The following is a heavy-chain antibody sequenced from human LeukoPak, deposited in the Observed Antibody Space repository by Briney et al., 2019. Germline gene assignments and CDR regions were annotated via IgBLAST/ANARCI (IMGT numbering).Heavy chain of an antibody. CDR1: GFTFSSYG. Sequence: GGSLRLSCAASGFTFSSYGMHWVRQAPGKGLEWVAFIRYDGSNKYYADSVKGRFTISRDNSKNTLYLQMNSLRAEDTAVYYCAKEEWDFWIHIGYFQHWGQGTLVTVSS. D-gene: IGHD3-3*01. V-gene: IGHV3-30*02. CDR3: AKEEWDFWIHIGYFQH. J-gene: IGHJ1*01. CDR2: IRYDGSNK.